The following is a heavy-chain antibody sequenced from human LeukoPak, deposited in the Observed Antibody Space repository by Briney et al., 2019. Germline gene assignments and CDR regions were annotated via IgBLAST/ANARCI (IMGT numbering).Heavy chain of an antibody. J-gene: IGHJ4*02. CDR2: IYHSGST. Sequence: SETLSLTCTVSGGSNSSGGYYWSWIRQPPGKGLERIGYIYHSGSTYYNPSLKSRVTISVDRSKNQFSLKLSSVTAADTAVYYCAREPLPIAAAGSSFDYWGQGTLVTVSS. CDR1: GGSNSSGGYY. CDR3: AREPLPIAAAGSSFDY. D-gene: IGHD6-13*01. V-gene: IGHV4-30-2*01.